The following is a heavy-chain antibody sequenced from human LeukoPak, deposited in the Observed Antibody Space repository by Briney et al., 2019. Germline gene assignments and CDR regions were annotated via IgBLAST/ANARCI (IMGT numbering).Heavy chain of an antibody. CDR1: GFTFSSYG. CDR2: IPYDGSNK. V-gene: IGHV3-30*18. J-gene: IGHJ4*02. D-gene: IGHD6-19*01. Sequence: PGGSLRLSCAASGFTFSSYGMHWVRQAPGKGLEWVAVIPYDGSNKYYADSVKGRFTISRDNSKNTLYLQMHSLRAEDTAVYYCAKDRRSLSLAVAGTVIGYWGQGTLVTVSS. CDR3: AKDRRSLSLAVAGTVIGY.